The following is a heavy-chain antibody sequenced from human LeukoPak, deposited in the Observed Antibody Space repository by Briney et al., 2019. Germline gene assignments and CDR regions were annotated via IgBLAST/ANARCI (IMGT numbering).Heavy chain of an antibody. V-gene: IGHV1-8*01. Sequence: ASVKVPCKASGYTFTSYDIIWVRQATGQGLEWMGWMNPNSGNTGYAQKLQGRVTMTRNTSISTAYMELSSLRSEDTAVYYCARARRADGYYFDYWGQGTLVTVSS. CDR1: GYTFTSYD. J-gene: IGHJ4*02. CDR3: ARARRADGYYFDY. CDR2: MNPNSGNT.